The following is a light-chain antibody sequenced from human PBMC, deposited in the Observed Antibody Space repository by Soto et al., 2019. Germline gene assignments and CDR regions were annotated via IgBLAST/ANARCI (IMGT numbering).Light chain of an antibody. CDR3: QHYNSYSEA. CDR2: TAS. V-gene: IGKV1-5*03. CDR1: QSVSTW. J-gene: IGKJ1*01. Sequence: DIQMTQSPSTLSASVGDRVIIACRASQSVSTWLAWYQQKPGKAPKLLIYTASDLESGVPSRFSGSGSGTEFTPTISSLQPDDFATYYCQHYNSYSEAFGQGTKVDI.